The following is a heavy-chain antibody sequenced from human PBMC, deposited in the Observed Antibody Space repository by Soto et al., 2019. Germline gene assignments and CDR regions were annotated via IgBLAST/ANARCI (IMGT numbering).Heavy chain of an antibody. J-gene: IGHJ4*02. CDR2: ISVGGAST. Sequence: EVQLLESGGGLVQPGGSLRLSCAASGFIFNAYAMSWVRQAPGKGLEWVSAISVGGASTYYADSVKGRFTISRDNPRNRLYLQMNSLRDEDTAIYHCVKDGSTWGQGTLVTVSS. D-gene: IGHD3-10*01. CDR1: GFIFNAYA. CDR3: VKDGST. V-gene: IGHV3-23*01.